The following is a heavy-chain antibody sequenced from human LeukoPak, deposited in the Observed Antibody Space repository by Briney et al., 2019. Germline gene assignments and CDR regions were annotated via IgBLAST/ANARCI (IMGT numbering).Heavy chain of an antibody. Sequence: GASVKVSCKASGYTFTSYGISWVRQAPGQGLEWMGWISAYNGNTHYAQNLQGRVTMTTDTSTSTAYMELKSLRSDDTAVYYCARAEGYGGELDSWGQGTLVTVSS. CDR3: ARAEGYGGELDS. V-gene: IGHV1-18*01. J-gene: IGHJ4*02. CDR1: GYTFTSYG. D-gene: IGHD4-23*01. CDR2: ISAYNGNT.